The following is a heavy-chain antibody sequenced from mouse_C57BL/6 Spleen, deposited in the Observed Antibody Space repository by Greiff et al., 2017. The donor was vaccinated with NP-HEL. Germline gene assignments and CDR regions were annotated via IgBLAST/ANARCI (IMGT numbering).Heavy chain of an antibody. CDR3: TRSSDYGHAMDY. D-gene: IGHD2-4*01. V-gene: IGHV1-15*01. J-gene: IGHJ4*01. Sequence: QVQLKESGAELVRPGASVTLSCKASGYTFTDYEMHWVKQTPVHGLEWIGAIDPETGGTAYNQKFKGKAILTADKSSSTAYMELRSLTSEDSAVYYCTRSSDYGHAMDYWGQGTSVTVSS. CDR2: IDPETGGT. CDR1: GYTFTDYE.